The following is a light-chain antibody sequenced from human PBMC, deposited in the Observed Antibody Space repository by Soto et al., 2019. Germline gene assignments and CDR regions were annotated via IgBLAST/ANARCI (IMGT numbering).Light chain of an antibody. Sequence: QSALTQPASVSGPPGQSVTISCTGRSSDIGTYNYVSWYQQRPGQAPQLMIYDVSNRPSGVSDRFSGSKSGNTASLTISGLQAEDEADYYCYSCSRSSGTRYVFGTGTKLTVL. V-gene: IGLV2-14*03. CDR3: YSCSRSSGTRYV. J-gene: IGLJ1*01. CDR1: SSDIGTYNY. CDR2: DVS.